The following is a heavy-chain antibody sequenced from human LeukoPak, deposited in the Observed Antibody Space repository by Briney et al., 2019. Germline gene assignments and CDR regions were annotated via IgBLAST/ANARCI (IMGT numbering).Heavy chain of an antibody. CDR2: IYYSGST. J-gene: IGHJ4*02. Sequence: SETLSLTCTVSGGSISSSSYYWGWIRQPPGKGLEWIGSIYYSGSTYYNPSLKSRVTISVDTSKNQFSLKLSSVTAADTAVYYCARRVVVVPRRGPEELQGDDYWGQGTLVTVSS. CDR3: ARRVVVVPRRGPEELQGDDY. V-gene: IGHV4-39*01. CDR1: GGSISSSSYY. D-gene: IGHD2-21*01.